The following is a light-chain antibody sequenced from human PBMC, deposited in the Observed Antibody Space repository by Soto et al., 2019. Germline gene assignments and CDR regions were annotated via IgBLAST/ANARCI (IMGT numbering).Light chain of an antibody. CDR2: EGN. CDR1: SSDVMSYDL. Sequence: QSALTQPASVSGSPGQSITISCTGSSSDVMSYDLVSWYQQYPGKAPKLMIYEGNKRPSGVSNRFSGSKSGNTASLTISGLQAEDEADYYCCSYAGGRTVVFGGGTKLTVL. V-gene: IGLV2-23*01. J-gene: IGLJ2*01. CDR3: CSYAGGRTVV.